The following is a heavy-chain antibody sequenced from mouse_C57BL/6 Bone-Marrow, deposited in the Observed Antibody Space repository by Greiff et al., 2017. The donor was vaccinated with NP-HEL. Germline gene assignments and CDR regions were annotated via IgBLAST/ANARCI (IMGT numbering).Heavy chain of an antibody. D-gene: IGHD1-1*01. CDR3: ARSHYYGSSYPFAY. J-gene: IGHJ3*01. CDR2: IYPGDGDT. CDR1: GYAFSSSW. Sequence: QVQLQQSGPELVKPGASVKISCKASGYAFSSSWMNWVKQRPGKGLEWIGRIYPGDGDTNYNGKFKGKATLTADKSSSTAYMQLSSLTSEDSAVYFCARSHYYGSSYPFAYWGQGTLVTVSA. V-gene: IGHV1-82*01.